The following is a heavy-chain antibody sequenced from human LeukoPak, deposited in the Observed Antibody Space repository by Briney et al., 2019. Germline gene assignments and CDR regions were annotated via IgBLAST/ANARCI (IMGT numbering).Heavy chain of an antibody. CDR2: IHNNGRT. D-gene: IGHD2-8*01. V-gene: IGHV4-59*01. CDR1: GAIRAYY. CDR3: ARGQSFLRGTKTDWFDP. J-gene: IGHJ5*02. Sequence: KSSETLSLTCTFSGAIRAYYWSWIRQPPGKGLEWIGYIHNNGRTNNNPSLERRVTMSIDTSKNLFSLKLSSLTAADTAVYYCARGQSFLRGTKTDWFDPWGQGTVVTVSS.